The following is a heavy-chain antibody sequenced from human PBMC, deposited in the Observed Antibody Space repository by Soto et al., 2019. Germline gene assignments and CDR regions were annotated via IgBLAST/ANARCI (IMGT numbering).Heavy chain of an antibody. V-gene: IGHV3-33*01. J-gene: IGHJ4*02. CDR3: ARGDRASDSDYTYNFGY. Sequence: PGGSLRLSCEASGFTLSNFGMNWVRQAPGKGLEWVERVWYDGSSKYDVDSVKGRLTISRDNAKNSLYLHLISLRAEDPALYYCARGDRASDSDYTYNFGYWGRGTLVTVSS. CDR1: GFTLSNFG. D-gene: IGHD3-3*01. CDR2: VWYDGSSK.